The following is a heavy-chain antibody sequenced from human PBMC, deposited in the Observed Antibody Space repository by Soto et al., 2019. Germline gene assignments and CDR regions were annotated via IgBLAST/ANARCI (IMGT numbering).Heavy chain of an antibody. Sequence: ASVKVSCKASGYTFTSYAMHWVRQAPGQRLEWMGWINAGNGNTKYSQKFQGRVTITRDTSASTAYMELSSLRSEDTAVYYCARRDRSQYYYGMDVWGQGTTVTVSS. CDR2: INAGNGNT. V-gene: IGHV1-3*01. CDR3: ARRDRSQYYYGMDV. J-gene: IGHJ6*02. CDR1: GYTFTSYA.